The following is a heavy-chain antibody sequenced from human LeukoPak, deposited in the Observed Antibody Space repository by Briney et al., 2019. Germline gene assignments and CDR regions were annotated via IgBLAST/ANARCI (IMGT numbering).Heavy chain of an antibody. D-gene: IGHD2-2*01. J-gene: IGHJ4*02. V-gene: IGHV4-59*08. CDR2: IYYTGST. CDR1: GGSMNNYY. CDR3: ARHGSTYALRN. Sequence: SVTLSLTCFVSGGSMNNYYWSWVRQPPGKGLEWIGYIYYTGSTNYNPSLKSRLTISVDTSKNQFSLRLSSVTAADTAVYYCARHGSTYALRNWGQGTLVTVSS.